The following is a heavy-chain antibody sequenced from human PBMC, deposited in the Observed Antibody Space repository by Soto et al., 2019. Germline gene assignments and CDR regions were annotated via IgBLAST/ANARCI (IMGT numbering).Heavy chain of an antibody. V-gene: IGHV1-69*13. Sequence: SVKVSCKASGGTFSSYSISWVRQAPGQGLEWMGRIIPIFGTANYAQKFQGRVTITADESTSTAYMELSSLRTDDTAVYYCARVNGYDYVWGSYRPNYYYGMDVWGQGTTVTVSS. CDR3: ARVNGYDYVWGSYRPNYYYGMDV. CDR1: GGTFSSYS. J-gene: IGHJ6*02. CDR2: IIPIFGTA. D-gene: IGHD3-16*02.